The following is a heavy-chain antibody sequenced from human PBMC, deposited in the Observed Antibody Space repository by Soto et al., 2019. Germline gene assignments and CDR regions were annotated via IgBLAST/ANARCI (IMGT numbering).Heavy chain of an antibody. J-gene: IGHJ5*01. D-gene: IGHD2-8*01. CDR3: ARLIGNSWLDS. CDR1: GGRVSNNSAT. CDR2: TYYRSKWYN. Sequence: PTPSITCSSSGGRVSNNSATLDWIRQSPSRGLEWLGRTYYRSKWYNDYAVSVEGRITINPDTSNNQVSLQLNSVTPDDTAVYYCARLIGNSWLDSWGQGTLVTVSS. V-gene: IGHV6-1*01.